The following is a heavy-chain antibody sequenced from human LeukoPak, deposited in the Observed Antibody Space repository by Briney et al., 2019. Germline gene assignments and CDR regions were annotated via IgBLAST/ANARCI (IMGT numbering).Heavy chain of an antibody. CDR2: IYTSGST. CDR3: ARGLGSGEEDY. CDR1: SGSISSYY. V-gene: IGHV4-4*07. D-gene: IGHD1-26*01. Sequence: PSEILSLTCTVSSGSISSYYRSWIRQPAGKGLEWIGRIYTSGSTNYNPSLKSRVTMSVDSSKNQFSLNLSSVTAADTAVYYCARGLGSGEEDYWGQGTVVTVSS. J-gene: IGHJ4*02.